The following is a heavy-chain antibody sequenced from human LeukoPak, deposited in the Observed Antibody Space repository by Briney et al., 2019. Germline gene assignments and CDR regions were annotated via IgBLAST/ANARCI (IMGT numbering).Heavy chain of an antibody. D-gene: IGHD2-15*01. CDR1: GYAFTSHA. CDR3: ARVGYCNGDRCYSFDY. J-gene: IGHJ4*02. Sequence: ASVKVSCKASGYAFTSHAMNWVRQAPGQGLEWMGWINTNTGNPTYAQGFTGRFVFSLDTSVSTAYLQISSLKAEDTAVYYCARVGYCNGDRCYSFDYWGQGTLVTVSS. CDR2: INTNTGNP. V-gene: IGHV7-4-1*02.